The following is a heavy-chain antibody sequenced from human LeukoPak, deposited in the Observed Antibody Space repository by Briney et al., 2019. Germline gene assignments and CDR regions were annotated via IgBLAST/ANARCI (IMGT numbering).Heavy chain of an antibody. CDR3: ARLRARIAAVTDLPVSTLVPRPNWFDP. Sequence: SETLSLTCAVYGGPLSGYSCNWIRQAPGKGLEWIGEIIQSGRTNYNPSLMRPVSVSLDTSKKQFSLTLSSVTAADTAMYYCARLRARIAAVTDLPVSTLVPRPNWFDPWGLGTLVTVSA. D-gene: IGHD2-21*02. V-gene: IGHV4-34*12. CDR2: IIQSGRT. J-gene: IGHJ5*02. CDR1: GGPLSGYS.